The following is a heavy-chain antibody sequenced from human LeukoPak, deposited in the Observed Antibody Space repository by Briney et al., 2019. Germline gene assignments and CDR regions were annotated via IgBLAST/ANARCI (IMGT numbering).Heavy chain of an antibody. CDR2: ISAYNANT. CDR1: EYTFTSYD. D-gene: IGHD4-11*01. CDR3: ARGDDYMWY. J-gene: IGHJ4*02. V-gene: IGHV1-18*01. Sequence: ASASVSCTASEYTFTSYDINWVRQAPGQGLEWMGWISAYNANTNYAQKLQGRVTMTTDTSTSTAYMELRSLRSDDTAVYYCARGDDYMWYWGQGTLVTVSS.